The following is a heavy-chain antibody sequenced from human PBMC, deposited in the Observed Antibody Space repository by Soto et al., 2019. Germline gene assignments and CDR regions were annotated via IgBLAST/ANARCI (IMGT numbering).Heavy chain of an antibody. CDR3: ASTLDV. CDR1: RVTVSSYA. J-gene: IGHJ6*02. V-gene: IGHV3-30-3*01. CDR2: ISYDGSNK. Sequence: HPGGSLRLSCAASRVTVSSYAMHWVRQAPGKGLEWVAVISYDGSNKYYADSVKGRFTISRDNSKNTLYLQMNSLRADDTAVYYCASTLDVWGQGTTVTVS.